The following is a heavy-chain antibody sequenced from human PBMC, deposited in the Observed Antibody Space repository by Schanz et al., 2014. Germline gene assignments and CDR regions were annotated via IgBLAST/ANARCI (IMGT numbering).Heavy chain of an antibody. CDR2: ISSGSSNA. V-gene: IGHV3-11*05. CDR1: GFTFSDHY. J-gene: IGHJ6*02. D-gene: IGHD3-16*01. CDR3: ERDVDERRGDGAGDCVGDCMDD. Sequence: VQLVESGGGLVQPGGSLRLSCAASGFTFSDHYMAWVRQAPGQGLEWVSDISSGSSNANYADSVKGRLTISRDNAKNSMYMQMNRLRAEKTDVYDVERDVDERRGDGAGDCVGDCMDDWGQGTTVTVSS.